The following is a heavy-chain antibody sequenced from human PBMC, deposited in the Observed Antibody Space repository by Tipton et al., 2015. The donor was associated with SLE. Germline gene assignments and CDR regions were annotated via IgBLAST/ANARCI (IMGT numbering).Heavy chain of an antibody. D-gene: IGHD3-16*01. CDR3: SREHGGGSQDNWFGP. CDR2: ISAYNGNT. Sequence: QSGAEVKKPGASVKVSCKASGYTFTSYGISWVRQVPGQGLEWMGWISAYNGNTNNEQKLQSRVTMTTGTSTTTAYMELRSLRSDGTAVYYCSREHGGGSQDNWFGPWGLGTLVTVA. V-gene: IGHV1-18*01. J-gene: IGHJ5*02. CDR1: GYTFTSYG.